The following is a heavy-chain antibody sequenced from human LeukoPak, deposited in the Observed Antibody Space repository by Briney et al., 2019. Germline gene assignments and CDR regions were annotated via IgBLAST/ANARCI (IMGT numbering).Heavy chain of an antibody. V-gene: IGHV3-30*18. CDR3: AKPDGSGSYALN. J-gene: IGHJ4*02. D-gene: IGHD3-10*01. CDR1: GFTFSSFG. Sequence: TRRSLRLSCAASGFTFSSFGFHWVRQAPSKGLEWVALISSDGDDKYYADSVKGRFIISRDNSKNTLYLQMNSLRTEDTAMYYCAKPDGSGSYALNWGQGTVVTVSS. CDR2: ISSDGDDK.